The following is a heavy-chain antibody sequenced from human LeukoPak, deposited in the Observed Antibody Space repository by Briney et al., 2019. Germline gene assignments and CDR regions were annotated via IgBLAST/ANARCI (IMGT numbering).Heavy chain of an antibody. CDR3: AREKIMITFGGVIHTPTTLDY. V-gene: IGHV1-69*13. D-gene: IGHD3-16*02. CDR1: GGTFSSYA. CDR2: IIPIFGTA. Sequence: GATVKVSCKASGGTFSSYAISWVRQAPGQGLEWMGGIIPIFGTANYAQKFQGRVTITADESTSTAYMELSSLRSEDTAVYYCAREKIMITFGGVIHTPTTLDYWGQGTLVTVSS. J-gene: IGHJ4*02.